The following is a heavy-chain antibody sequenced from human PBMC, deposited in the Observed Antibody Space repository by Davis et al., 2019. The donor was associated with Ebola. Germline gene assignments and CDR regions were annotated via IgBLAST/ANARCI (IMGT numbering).Heavy chain of an antibody. Sequence: SETLSLTCTVSGDSISSSNWWSWVRQPPGKGLEWIGEIYHSGSTNYNPSLKSRVTMSVDTSKNQFSLKRSSVTAADTAVYYCARGNYGDYIVLYYYNMDVWGQGTTVTVSS. D-gene: IGHD4-17*01. CDR3: ARGNYGDYIVLYYYNMDV. CDR1: GDSISSSNW. J-gene: IGHJ6*02. CDR2: IYHSGST. V-gene: IGHV4-4*02.